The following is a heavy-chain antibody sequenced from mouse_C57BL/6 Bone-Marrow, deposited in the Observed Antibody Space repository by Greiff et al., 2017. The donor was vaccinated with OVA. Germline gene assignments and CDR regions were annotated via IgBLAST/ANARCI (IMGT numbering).Heavy chain of an antibody. D-gene: IGHD2-3*01. CDR3: ARSDGYYDFDY. V-gene: IGHV1-52*01. J-gene: IGHJ2*01. Sequence: QVHVKQPGAELVRPGSSVKLSCKASGYTFTSYWMHWVKQRPIQGLEWIGNIDPSDSETHYNQKFKDKATLTVDKSSSTAYMQLSSLTSEDSAVYYCARSDGYYDFDYWGQGTTLTVSS. CDR2: IDPSDSET. CDR1: GYTFTSYW.